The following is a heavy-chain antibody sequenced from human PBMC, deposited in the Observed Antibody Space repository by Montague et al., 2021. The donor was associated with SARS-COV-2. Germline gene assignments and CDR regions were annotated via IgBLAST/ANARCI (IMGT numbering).Heavy chain of an antibody. Sequence: SLRLSCAASGFTFSSYYMNWVRQAPGKGLEWVSSISGRSSYIYYADSVKGRFTISRDNAKNSLYLQMNSLRAEDTAVYYCARDLPSFFLGIAVAGPFDPWGQGTLVTVSS. D-gene: IGHD6-19*01. CDR1: GFTFSSYY. CDR3: ARDLPSFFLGIAVAGPFDP. V-gene: IGHV3-21*01. CDR2: ISGRSSYI. J-gene: IGHJ5*02.